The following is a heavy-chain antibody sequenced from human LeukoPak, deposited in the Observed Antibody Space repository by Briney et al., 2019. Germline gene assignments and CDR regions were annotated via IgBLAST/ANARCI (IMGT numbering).Heavy chain of an antibody. CDR1: GYSISSGYY. Sequence: SETLSLTCSVSGYSISSGYYWGWIRQPPGKGLEWIGSVYHSASTHYNPSLKSRVTISVEASKNQFSLKLSSVTAADTAVYYCARQSENWFDPWGQGTLVTVSS. V-gene: IGHV4-38-2*02. CDR3: ARQSENWFDP. J-gene: IGHJ5*02. CDR2: VYHSAST.